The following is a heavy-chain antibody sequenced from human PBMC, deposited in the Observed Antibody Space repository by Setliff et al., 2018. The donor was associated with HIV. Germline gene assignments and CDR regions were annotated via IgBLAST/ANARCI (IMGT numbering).Heavy chain of an antibody. CDR2: IIPIFGTT. V-gene: IGHV1-69*13. Sequence: GASVKVSCKASGYTFTGYYMHWVRQAPGQGLEWMGGIIPIFGTTNYAQKFQGRVTITADEWTSTAYMELSSLRSEDTAVYYCARDPSIAVAGAAVWGQGTTVTVSS. J-gene: IGHJ6*02. CDR1: GYTFTGYY. CDR3: ARDPSIAVAGAAV. D-gene: IGHD6-19*01.